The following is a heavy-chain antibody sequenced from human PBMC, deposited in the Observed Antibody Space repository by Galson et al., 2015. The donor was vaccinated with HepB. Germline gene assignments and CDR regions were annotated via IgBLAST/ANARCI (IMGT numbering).Heavy chain of an antibody. J-gene: IGHJ4*02. CDR3: AKLTGHGWYFDY. V-gene: IGHV3-23*01. CDR1: GFTFNKYV. CDR2: TSGGGSTT. Sequence: SLRLSCAASGFTFNKYVMTWVRQAPGKGLEWVSSTSGGGSTTYYADSVKGRFTISRDNAKNSLYLQMNSLRAEDTAIYYCAKLTGHGWYFDYWGQGTLVTVSS. D-gene: IGHD3-9*01.